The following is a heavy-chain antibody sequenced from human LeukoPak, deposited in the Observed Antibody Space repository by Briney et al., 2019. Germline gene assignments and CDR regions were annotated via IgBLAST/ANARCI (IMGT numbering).Heavy chain of an antibody. CDR3: AKVPKPLWFGESTLDY. CDR2: ISGSGGST. CDR1: GFTFSSYA. D-gene: IGHD3-10*01. J-gene: IGHJ4*02. V-gene: IGHV3-23*01. Sequence: PGGSLRLSCAASGFTFSSYAMSWVRQAPGKGLEWVSAISGSGGSTYYADSVKGRFTISRDNSKNTLYLQMNSLRAEDTAVYYCAKVPKPLWFGESTLDYWSQGTLVTVSS.